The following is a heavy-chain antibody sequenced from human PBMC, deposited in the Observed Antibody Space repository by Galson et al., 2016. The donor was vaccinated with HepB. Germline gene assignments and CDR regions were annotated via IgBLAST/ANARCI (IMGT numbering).Heavy chain of an antibody. J-gene: IGHJ6*02. CDR1: HDSVSGISHY. Sequence: ETLSLTCTVSHDSVSGISHYWNRIRQSPGQGLEWIGCVYSNGNTNYRPSLKSRVAISIDTSKNQFSLKLRSVAATDAAVYYCARAPQFRYNGSLYHYPIDVWGLGTTVTVPS. V-gene: IGHV4-61*01. CDR3: ARAPQFRYNGSLYHYPIDV. CDR2: VYSNGNT. D-gene: IGHD5-24*01.